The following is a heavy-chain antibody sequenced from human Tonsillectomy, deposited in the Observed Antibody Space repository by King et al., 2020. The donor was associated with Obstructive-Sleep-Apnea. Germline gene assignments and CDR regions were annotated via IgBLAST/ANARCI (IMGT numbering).Heavy chain of an antibody. J-gene: IGHJ6*02. D-gene: IGHD2-21*02. Sequence: VQLQQWGAGLLKPSETLSLTCAVYGGSFSGYYWSWIRQPPGKGLEWIGEINHSGSTNYNPSPKSRVTISVDTSKNQFSLKLSSVTAADTAVYYCASLVTGTAHYYGMDVWGQGTTVTVSS. CDR2: INHSGST. CDR3: ASLVTGTAHYYGMDV. CDR1: GGSFSGYY. V-gene: IGHV4-34*01.